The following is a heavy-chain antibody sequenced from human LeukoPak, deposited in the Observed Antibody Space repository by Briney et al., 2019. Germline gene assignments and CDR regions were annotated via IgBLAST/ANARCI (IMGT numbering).Heavy chain of an antibody. V-gene: IGHV4-39*07. D-gene: IGHD2-8*01. CDR1: GGSISSSSYY. CDR3: ARGRRVYGPFDP. Sequence: SETLSLTCTVSGGSISSSSYYWGWIRQPPGKGLEWIGSIYYSGSTYYNPSLKSRVTISVDTSKNQFSLKLSSVTAADTAVYYCARGRRVYGPFDPWGQGTLVTVSS. J-gene: IGHJ5*02. CDR2: IYYSGST.